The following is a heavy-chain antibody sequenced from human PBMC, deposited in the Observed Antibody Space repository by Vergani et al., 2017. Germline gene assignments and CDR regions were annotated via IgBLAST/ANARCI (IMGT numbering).Heavy chain of an antibody. J-gene: IGHJ6*02. Sequence: QVPLQQWGAGLLKPSETLSLTCAVYGGSFSGYFWSWLRQPPGKGLEWSGEINNSGSTIYNPSLKSRVTISVDTSKNQFSLKLSSVTAADTAVYYCARGKLVPYYYYYGMDVWGQGTTVTVSS. V-gene: IGHV4-34*01. CDR1: GGSFSGYF. CDR2: INNSGST. D-gene: IGHD6-13*01. CDR3: ARGKLVPYYYYYGMDV.